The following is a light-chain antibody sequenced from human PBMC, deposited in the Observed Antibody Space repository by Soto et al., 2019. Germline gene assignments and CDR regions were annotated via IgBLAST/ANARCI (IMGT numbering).Light chain of an antibody. V-gene: IGLV1-40*01. CDR3: QSFYSCLSAVVV. Sequence: QSVLTQPPSMSGAPGQRVTISCTGSSSNIGAGYDVHWYQQHPGTAPKLLIFDNNNRPSGVPDRSSGSKSATSASLAITGLQAEDEADYYCQSFYSCLSAVVVFGGGTTLTVL. CDR2: DNN. CDR1: SSNIGAGYD. J-gene: IGLJ2*01.